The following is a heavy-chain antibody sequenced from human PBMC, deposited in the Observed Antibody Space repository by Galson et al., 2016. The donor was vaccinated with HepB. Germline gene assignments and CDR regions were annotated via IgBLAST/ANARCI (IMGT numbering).Heavy chain of an antibody. CDR3: ARAPRAVAGSCKSFDY. CDR1: GGSISSGGYY. CDR2: IYYSGST. Sequence: TLSLTCTVSGGSISSGGYYWSWIRQHPGKGLEWIGHIYYSGSTYYNPSLKSRVTISVDTSKNQFSLKLSSVTAADTAVYYCARAPRAVAGSCKSFDYWGQGTLVTVSS. J-gene: IGHJ4*02. V-gene: IGHV4-31*03. D-gene: IGHD6-19*01.